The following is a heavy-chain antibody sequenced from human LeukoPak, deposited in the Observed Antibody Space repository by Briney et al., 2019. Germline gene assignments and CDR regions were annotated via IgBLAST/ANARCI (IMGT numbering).Heavy chain of an antibody. CDR2: IYTSGST. CDR3: ARVRYQEFDP. D-gene: IGHD2-2*01. J-gene: IGHJ5*02. CDR1: GGSISRYY. Sequence: SETLSLTCAVSGGSISRYYWSWIRQPAGRGLEWIGHIYTSGSTNYNPSLRSRVTMSIDMSENQFSLRLNSVTAADTAIYYCARVRYQEFDPWGQGTLVTVSS. V-gene: IGHV4-4*07.